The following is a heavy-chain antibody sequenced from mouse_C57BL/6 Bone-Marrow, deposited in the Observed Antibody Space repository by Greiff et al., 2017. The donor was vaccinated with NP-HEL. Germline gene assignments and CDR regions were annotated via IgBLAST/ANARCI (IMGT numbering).Heavy chain of an antibody. D-gene: IGHD2-3*01. CDR1: GYTFTSYW. V-gene: IGHV1-74*01. CDR2: IHPSDSDT. CDR3: AIWYDGYPFAY. J-gene: IGHJ3*01. Sequence: QVQLQQPGAELVKPGASVKVSCKASGYTFTSYWMHWVKQRPGQGLEWIGRIHPSDSDTNSNQKFKGKATLTVDKSSSTAYMQLSSLTSEDSAVYYCAIWYDGYPFAYWGQGTLVTVSA.